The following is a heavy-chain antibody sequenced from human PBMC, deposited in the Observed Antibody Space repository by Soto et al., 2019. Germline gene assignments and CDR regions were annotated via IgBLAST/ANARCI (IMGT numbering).Heavy chain of an antibody. J-gene: IGHJ4*02. CDR1: GFSFSVYG. V-gene: IGHV3-33*01. CDR3: AAWAEGATEVH. Sequence: QVQLVESGGGVVQPGGSLRLSCETSGFSFSVYGMHWVRQAPGKGLECVAVIWYDASKQFYAASVEGRFTISRDNSKAILYLQMNSLMAEDTAVYYCAAWAEGATEVHWGQGTLVTVSS. CDR2: IWYDASKQ. D-gene: IGHD3-16*01.